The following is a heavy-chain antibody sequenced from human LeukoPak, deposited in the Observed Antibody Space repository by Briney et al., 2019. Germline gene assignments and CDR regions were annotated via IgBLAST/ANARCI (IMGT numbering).Heavy chain of an antibody. J-gene: IGHJ4*02. V-gene: IGHV3-48*01. CDR1: GFTFSSYS. CDR2: ISSSSSTI. CDR3: ARKYCSGGSCYFTDY. Sequence: PGGSLRLSCAASGFTFSSYSMNWVRQAPGKGLEWVSYISSSSSTIYYADSVKGRFTISRDNAKNSLYLQMNSLRAEDTAVYYCARKYCSGGSCYFTDYWGQGTLVPVSS. D-gene: IGHD2-15*01.